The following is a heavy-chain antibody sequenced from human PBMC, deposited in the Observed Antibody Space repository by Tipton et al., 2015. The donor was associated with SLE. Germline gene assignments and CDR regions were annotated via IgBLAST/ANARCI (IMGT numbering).Heavy chain of an antibody. CDR3: ASSEYAGFDY. CDR2: INWNGGST. J-gene: IGHJ4*02. V-gene: IGHV3-20*01. D-gene: IGHD2-8*01. Sequence: SLRLSCAASGFTFDDYGMSWVRQAPGKGLEWVSGINWNGGSTDYADSVKGRFTIYRDNSKNTLYLQMNSLRAEDTAVYNCASSEYAGFDYWGQGTLVTVSS. CDR1: GFTFDDYG.